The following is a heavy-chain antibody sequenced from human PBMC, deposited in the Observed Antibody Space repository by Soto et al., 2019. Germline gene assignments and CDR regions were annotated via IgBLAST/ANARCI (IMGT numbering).Heavy chain of an antibody. J-gene: IGHJ4*02. Sequence: QVPLVQSGAEVKKPGASVKISCRASGYTVTDYAIFWVRQAPGQSLEWMGWVTPGNGNTKYSQKFQGRVTITRDTSASTAYMELSSLRSEDTAVYYCAAAETVRGSGSCIDYWGQGTLVTVSS. D-gene: IGHD3-10*01. V-gene: IGHV1-3*01. CDR2: VTPGNGNT. CDR3: AAAETVRGSGSCIDY. CDR1: GYTVTDYA.